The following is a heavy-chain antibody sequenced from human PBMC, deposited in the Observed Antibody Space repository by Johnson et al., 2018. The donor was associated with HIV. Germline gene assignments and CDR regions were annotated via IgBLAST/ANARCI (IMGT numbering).Heavy chain of an antibody. Sequence: QVQLVESGGGVVQPGRSLRLSCAASGFTFSSYAMHWVRQAPGKGLEWVAVISYDGSNKYYADSVKGRFSISRDNSKNTLYLQMNSLRAEDTAVYYCEKCIWGSSLIDAFDIWGQGTMVTVSS. J-gene: IGHJ3*02. D-gene: IGHD6-13*01. V-gene: IGHV3-30*18. CDR2: ISYDGSNK. CDR3: EKCIWGSSLIDAFDI. CDR1: GFTFSSYA.